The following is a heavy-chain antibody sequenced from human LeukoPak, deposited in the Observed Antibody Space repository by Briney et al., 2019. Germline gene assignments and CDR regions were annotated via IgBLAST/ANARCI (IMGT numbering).Heavy chain of an antibody. CDR1: GFTFSSYG. D-gene: IGHD7-27*01. V-gene: IGHV3-30*03. Sequence: TGGSLRLSCAASGFTFSSYGMHWVRQAPGKGLEWVAVISYDGSNKYYADSVKGRFTISRDNSKNTLYLQMNSLRAEGTAVYYCATTGGDYWGQGTLVTVSS. J-gene: IGHJ4*02. CDR2: ISYDGSNK. CDR3: ATTGGDY.